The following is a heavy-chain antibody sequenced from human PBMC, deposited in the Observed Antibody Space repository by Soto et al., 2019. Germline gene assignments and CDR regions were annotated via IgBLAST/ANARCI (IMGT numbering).Heavy chain of an antibody. CDR3: TRGTYSSGWYAVGMDV. V-gene: IGHV3-49*03. CDR2: IRSKAYGGTT. CDR1: GFTFGDYA. D-gene: IGHD6-19*01. Sequence: GGSLRLSCTASGFTFGDYAMSWFRQAPGKGLEWVGFIRSKAYGGTTEYAASVKGRFTISRDDSKSIAYLQMNSLKTEDTAVYYCTRGTYSSGWYAVGMDVWGQGTTVTVSS. J-gene: IGHJ6*02.